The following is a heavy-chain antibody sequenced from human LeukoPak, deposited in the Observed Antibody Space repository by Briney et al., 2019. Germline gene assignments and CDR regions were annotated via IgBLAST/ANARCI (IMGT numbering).Heavy chain of an antibody. CDR1: ILTFSIFW. V-gene: IGHV3-74*01. Sequence: GRTLRLSCAASILTFSIFWMHCVPQAPAKGLVWGSRNNNDGGSNSSANSVQGGFTICRNNVKNTLYVQMKSLRAEDATVYYCATRYSGYMDYWGQGTLVTVSS. J-gene: IGHJ4*02. CDR3: ATRYSGYMDY. CDR2: NNNDGGSN. D-gene: IGHD5-12*01.